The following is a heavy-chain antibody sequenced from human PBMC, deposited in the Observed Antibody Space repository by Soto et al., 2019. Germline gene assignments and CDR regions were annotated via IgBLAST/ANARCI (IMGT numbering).Heavy chain of an antibody. CDR3: PRHERTTVMYYYYGMDV. CDR2: IYYSGST. J-gene: IGHJ6*02. D-gene: IGHD4-4*01. CDR1: GGSISSSSYY. Sequence: PSETLSLTXTVSGGSISSSSYYWGWIRQPPGKGLEWIGSIYYSGSTYYNPSLKSRVTISVDTSKNQFSLKLSSVTAADTAVYYCPRHERTTVMYYYYGMDVWGQGTTVTVSS. V-gene: IGHV4-39*01.